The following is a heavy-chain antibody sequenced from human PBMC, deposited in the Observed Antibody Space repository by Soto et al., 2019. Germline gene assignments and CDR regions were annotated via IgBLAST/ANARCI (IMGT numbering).Heavy chain of an antibody. Sequence: QITLKESGPTLVKPTQTLTLTCTCSGFSVSTSGVAVGWIRQPPGKALEWLALTYWDDDKRYSPSLKNRLTITRDTSKNRVVLTITNMGPGDTATYFCAHTQQPGVEYFPHWGQGTPVTVSS. CDR2: TYWDDDK. V-gene: IGHV2-5*02. J-gene: IGHJ1*01. D-gene: IGHD6-13*01. CDR1: GFSVSTSGVA. CDR3: AHTQQPGVEYFPH.